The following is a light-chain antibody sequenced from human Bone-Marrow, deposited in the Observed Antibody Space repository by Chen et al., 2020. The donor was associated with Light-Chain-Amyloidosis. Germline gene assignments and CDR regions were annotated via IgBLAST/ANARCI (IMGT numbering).Light chain of an antibody. CDR2: RDT. J-gene: IGLJ2*01. V-gene: IGLV3-25*03. CDR1: DLPTKY. Sequence: SYELTQPPSVSVSPGHTARITCSGDDLPTKYAYWYQQKQGQAPVLVIHRDTERPSGISERFSGYGSGTTATLTISGVQAEDGADYHCQSADSSGTYEVIFGGGTKLTVL. CDR3: QSADSSGTYEVI.